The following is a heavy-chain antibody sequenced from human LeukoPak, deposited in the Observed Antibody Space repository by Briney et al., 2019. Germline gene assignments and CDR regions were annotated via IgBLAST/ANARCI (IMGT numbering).Heavy chain of an antibody. CDR3: ASRTYDYASGYYYGRGWFDP. CDR2: IYYSGDT. D-gene: IGHD3-22*01. Sequence: SETLSLTCMVSGGSITSDYWTWIRQTPGKGLEWIGHIYYSGDTNYNPSLSSRATISVDTSKNQVSLTLTSVTAADTAVYYCASRTYDYASGYYYGRGWFDPWGQGTLVTVSS. J-gene: IGHJ5*02. CDR1: GGSITSDY. V-gene: IGHV4-59*08.